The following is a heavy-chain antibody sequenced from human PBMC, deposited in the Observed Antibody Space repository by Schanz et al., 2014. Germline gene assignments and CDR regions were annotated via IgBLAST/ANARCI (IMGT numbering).Heavy chain of an antibody. J-gene: IGHJ3*02. Sequence: QVQLQQWGAGLLKPSETLSLTCAFSGGSFSGYWWTWVRQSPGKGLEWLSYISRDGTTSYYADSVKGRFTISRDNAKNSLYLEMTSLRGEDTAVYYCARENLNWEAFDIWGQGTVVTVSS. D-gene: IGHD7-27*01. CDR1: GGSFSGYW. CDR3: ARENLNWEAFDI. CDR2: ISRDGTTS. V-gene: IGHV3-11*01.